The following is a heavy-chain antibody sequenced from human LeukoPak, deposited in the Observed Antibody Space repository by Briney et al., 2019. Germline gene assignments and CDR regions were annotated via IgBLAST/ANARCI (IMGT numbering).Heavy chain of an antibody. D-gene: IGHD3-3*01. Sequence: GGSLRLSCAASGFTFSSYGMHWVRQAPGKGLEWVSAISGSGGSTYYADSVKGRFTIPRDNSKNTLYLQMNSLRAEDTAVYYCAKTPPTYVFWSGYFDWGQGTLVTVSS. J-gene: IGHJ4*02. CDR2: ISGSGGST. V-gene: IGHV3-23*01. CDR1: GFTFSSYG. CDR3: AKTPPTYVFWSGYFD.